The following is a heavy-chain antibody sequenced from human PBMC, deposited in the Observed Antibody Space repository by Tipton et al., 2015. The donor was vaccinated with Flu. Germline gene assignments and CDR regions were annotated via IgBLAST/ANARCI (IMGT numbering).Heavy chain of an antibody. CDR3: ARRDYSNYVSEPKSWFDP. CDR2: VLQAGNS. Sequence: TLSLTCSVSGDSIGSPYFWGWLRQPPGKGPEWIGNVLQAGNSYYNPSLRTRVTISLDRPNNEFSLRLTSVTAADTAVYYCARRDYSNYVSEPKSWFDPWGQGTLVTVSS. V-gene: IGHV4-38-2*01. CDR1: GDSIGSPYF. J-gene: IGHJ5*02. D-gene: IGHD4-11*01.